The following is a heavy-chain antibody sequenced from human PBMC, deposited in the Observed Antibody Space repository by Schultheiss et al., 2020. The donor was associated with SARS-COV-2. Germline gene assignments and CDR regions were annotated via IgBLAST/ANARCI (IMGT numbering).Heavy chain of an antibody. CDR1: GFTFSSYS. D-gene: IGHD5-18*01. J-gene: IGHJ6*02. CDR2: ISYDGSNK. CDR3: AKGVQLWSYGMDV. V-gene: IGHV3-30*18. Sequence: GESLKISCAASGFTFSSYSMNWVRQAPGKGLEWVAVISYDGSNKYYADSVKGRFTISRDNSKNTLYLQMNSLRAEDTAVYYCAKGVQLWSYGMDVWGQGTTVTVSS.